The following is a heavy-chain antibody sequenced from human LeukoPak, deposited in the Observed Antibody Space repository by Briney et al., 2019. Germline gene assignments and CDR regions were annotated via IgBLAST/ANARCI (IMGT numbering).Heavy chain of an antibody. CDR3: ARSPRSTVTNWFDP. Sequence: ASVKVSCKTSGYTFTSYYMHWVRQAPGQGLEWMGIIDPSAGSSSYAQKFQGRVTMTTDTSTSTAYMELRSLRSDDTAVYYCARSPRSTVTNWFDPWGQGTLVTVSS. CDR2: IDPSAGSS. J-gene: IGHJ5*02. D-gene: IGHD4-17*01. CDR1: GYTFTSYY. V-gene: IGHV1-46*01.